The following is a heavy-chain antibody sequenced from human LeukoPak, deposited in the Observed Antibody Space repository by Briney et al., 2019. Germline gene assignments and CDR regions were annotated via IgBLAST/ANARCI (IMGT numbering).Heavy chain of an antibody. CDR3: ARDMGRYSGYDYDY. V-gene: IGHV1-2*02. D-gene: IGHD5-12*01. Sequence: ASVKVSCKTSGYTFTDYYLHWVRQAPGQGLEWVGWIHPNTGATHHAQKFQGRLAMTRDTSISTVYMELTRLRSDDTAVYYCARDMGRYSGYDYDYWGQGTLVTASS. CDR1: GYTFTDYY. CDR2: IHPNTGAT. J-gene: IGHJ4*02.